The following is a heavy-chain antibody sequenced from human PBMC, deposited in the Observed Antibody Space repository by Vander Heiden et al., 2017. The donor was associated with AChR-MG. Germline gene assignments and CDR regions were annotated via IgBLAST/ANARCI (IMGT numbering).Heavy chain of an antibody. CDR1: GFTFRNYG. D-gene: IGHD7-27*01. CDR3: ARDRNWATSKWYLDL. Sequence: QEQLVESGGGVVQPGRSLRLSCVASGFTFRNYGMHWVRQAPGKGLEWVGVIWYDGSNKQYADSVKGRFTFSKDNSKNTLHLQVNSLRGEDTAVYYCARDRNWATSKWYLDLWGRGTLVTVSS. V-gene: IGHV3-33*01. CDR2: IWYDGSNK. J-gene: IGHJ2*01.